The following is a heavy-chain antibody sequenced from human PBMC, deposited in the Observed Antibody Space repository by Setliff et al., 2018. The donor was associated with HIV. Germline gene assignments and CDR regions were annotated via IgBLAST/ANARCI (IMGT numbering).Heavy chain of an antibody. D-gene: IGHD3-9*01. Sequence: GGSLRLSCAASGFTFSSYSMNWVRQAPGKGLEWVSYISSSSSTIYYADSVKGRFTISRDNAKNSLYLQMNSLRAEDTAVYYCARGTSVSDILTQGGYWGQGTLVTVSS. CDR2: ISSSSSTI. J-gene: IGHJ4*02. CDR3: ARGTSVSDILTQGGY. V-gene: IGHV3-48*04. CDR1: GFTFSSYS.